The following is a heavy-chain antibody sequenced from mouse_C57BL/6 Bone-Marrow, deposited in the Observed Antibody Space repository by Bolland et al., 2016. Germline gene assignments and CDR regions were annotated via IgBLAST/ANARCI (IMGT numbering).Heavy chain of an antibody. CDR2: T. V-gene: IGHV3-8*01. D-gene: IGHD2-1*01. J-gene: IGHJ3*01. CDR3: ARRRAYGTIFDY. Sequence: TYYNPSLKSRISITRDTSKNQYYLQLNSVTTEDTATYYCARRRAYGTIFDYWGQGTLV.